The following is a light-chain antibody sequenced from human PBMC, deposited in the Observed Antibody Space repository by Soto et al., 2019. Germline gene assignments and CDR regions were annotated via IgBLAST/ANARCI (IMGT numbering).Light chain of an antibody. J-gene: IGKJ2*01. CDR3: QQYSSYS. CDR1: QSISNW. V-gene: IGKV1-5*03. Sequence: DIQMTQSPSTLSASVGDRVTITCRASQSISNWLARYEQKPGKALKLRIYKASTLESGVPSRFSGSGSRTEFALSSISLQPDDFATYYCQQYSSYSFGQGTTLEIK. CDR2: KAS.